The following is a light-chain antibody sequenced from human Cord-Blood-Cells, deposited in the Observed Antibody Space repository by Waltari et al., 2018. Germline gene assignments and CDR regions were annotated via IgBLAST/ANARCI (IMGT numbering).Light chain of an antibody. V-gene: IGLV1-40*01. Sequence: QSVLTQPPSVSGAPGQRVTISCPGSSSHIGAGYDVHWYQQLPGTAPKLLIYGNSKRPSRVPDRFSGSKSGTSASLAITGLQAEDEADYYCQSYDSSLSGSVFGGGTKLTVL. CDR3: QSYDSSLSGSV. CDR2: GNS. J-gene: IGLJ3*02. CDR1: SSHIGAGYD.